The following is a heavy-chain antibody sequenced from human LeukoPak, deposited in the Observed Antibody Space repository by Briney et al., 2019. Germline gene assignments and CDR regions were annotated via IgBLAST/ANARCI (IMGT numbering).Heavy chain of an antibody. Sequence: SETLSLTCTVSGRSISSYYWGWIRPPPGKGLEWIGYIYYSGSTNYNPSLKSRVTISVDTSKNQFSLKLSSVTAADTAVYYCARGDNWSPYYFDYWGQGTLVTVSS. V-gene: IGHV4-59*01. J-gene: IGHJ4*02. CDR2: IYYSGST. CDR1: GRSISSYY. D-gene: IGHD1-20*01. CDR3: ARGDNWSPYYFDY.